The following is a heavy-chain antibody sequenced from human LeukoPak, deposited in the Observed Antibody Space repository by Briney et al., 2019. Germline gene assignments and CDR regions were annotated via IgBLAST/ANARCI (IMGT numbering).Heavy chain of an antibody. J-gene: IGHJ4*02. D-gene: IGHD5-12*01. CDR1: GFTFSGYW. V-gene: IGHV3-30*18. CDR2: ISYDGSNK. CDR3: AKDLRGYSGYDIHY. Sequence: PGGSLRLSCAASGFTFSGYWMTWVRQAPGKGLEWVAVISYDGSNKYYADSVKGRFTISRDNSKNTLYLQMNSLRAEDTAVYYCAKDLRGYSGYDIHYWGQGTLVTVSS.